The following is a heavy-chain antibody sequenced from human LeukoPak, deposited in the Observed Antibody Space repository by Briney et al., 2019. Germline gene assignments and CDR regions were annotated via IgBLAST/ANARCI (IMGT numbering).Heavy chain of an antibody. Sequence: ASVKVSCKASGYKFTSYGISWVRQAPGQGLDWMGWISAYNGNTNYAHNLQGRVTMTTDTSTSTAYMELRSLRSDDTAMYYCARGATENWFDPWGQGTLVTVSS. D-gene: IGHD5-12*01. CDR3: ARGATENWFDP. CDR1: GYKFTSYG. V-gene: IGHV1-18*01. CDR2: ISAYNGNT. J-gene: IGHJ5*02.